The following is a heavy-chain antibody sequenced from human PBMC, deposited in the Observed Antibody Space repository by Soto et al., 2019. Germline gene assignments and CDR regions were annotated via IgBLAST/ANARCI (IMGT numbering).Heavy chain of an antibody. Sequence: SLRLSCAGSGFTFDDYAMHWVRQAPGKGLEWVSGISWNSGNIGYADSVKGRFTISRDNAKNSLYLQMNSLRAEDTALYYCAKDLAAAVYYGMDVWGQGTTVTVSS. CDR3: AKDLAAAVYYGMDV. CDR1: GFTFDDYA. CDR2: ISWNSGNI. J-gene: IGHJ6*02. D-gene: IGHD6-13*01. V-gene: IGHV3-9*01.